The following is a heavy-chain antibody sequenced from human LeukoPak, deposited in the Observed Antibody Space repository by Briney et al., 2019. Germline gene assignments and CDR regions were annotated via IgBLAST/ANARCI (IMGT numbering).Heavy chain of an antibody. CDR1: GGSISSSSYY. J-gene: IGHJ4*02. V-gene: IGHV4-39*07. CDR3: ARGDYYGSGSYYNDRGVVFYY. CDR2: IYYSGST. Sequence: SETLSLTCTVSGGSISSSSYYWGWIRQPPGKGLEWIGSIYYSGSTYYNPSLKSRVTISVDTSKNQFSLKLTSVTAADTAVYYCARGDYYGSGSYYNDRGVVFYYWGQGTLDTVSS. D-gene: IGHD3-10*01.